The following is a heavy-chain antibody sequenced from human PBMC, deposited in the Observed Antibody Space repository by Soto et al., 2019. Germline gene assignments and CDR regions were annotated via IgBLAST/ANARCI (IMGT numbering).Heavy chain of an antibody. CDR2: ISPIFGTA. D-gene: IGHD2-2*01. V-gene: IGHV1-69*01. J-gene: IGHJ3*02. Sequence: QVQLVQSGAEVKKPGSSVKVSCKASGGTFSSYAISWVRQAPGQGLEWMGGISPIFGTANYAQKFQGRVTMTADESTSTAYMERSSLRAEDTAVYYCARGDVVVPAHPYYAFDIWGRGTLVTVSA. CDR3: ARGDVVVPAHPYYAFDI. CDR1: GGTFSSYA.